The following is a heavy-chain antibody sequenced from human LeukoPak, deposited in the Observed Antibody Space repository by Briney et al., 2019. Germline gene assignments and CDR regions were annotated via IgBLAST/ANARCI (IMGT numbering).Heavy chain of an antibody. CDR1: GFTFSRYT. D-gene: IGHD5-12*01. V-gene: IGHV3-30-3*01. J-gene: IGHJ4*02. CDR2: ISYDGSNK. CDR3: ARDRGEWLRSGGFDY. Sequence: GGSLRLSCAASGFTFSRYTVHWVRQAPGKGLEWVAVISYDGSNKYYADSVKGRFTISRDNSKNTLYLQMDSLRAEDTAVFYCARDRGEWLRSGGFDYWGQGTLVTVSS.